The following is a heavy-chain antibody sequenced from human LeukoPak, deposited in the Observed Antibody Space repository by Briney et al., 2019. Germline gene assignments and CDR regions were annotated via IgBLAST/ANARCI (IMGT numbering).Heavy chain of an antibody. CDR1: GFTFSSYG. CDR3: ARGRCSSTSCYRDYYYYGMDV. D-gene: IGHD2-2*01. V-gene: IGHV3-33*01. CDR2: IWHDGSNK. Sequence: GGSLRLSCAASGFTFSSYGMHWVRLAPGEGLEWVAVIWHDGSNKYYADSVKGRFTISRDNSKNTLYLQMNSLRAEDTAVYYCARGRCSSTSCYRDYYYYGMDVWGQGTTVTVSS. J-gene: IGHJ6*02.